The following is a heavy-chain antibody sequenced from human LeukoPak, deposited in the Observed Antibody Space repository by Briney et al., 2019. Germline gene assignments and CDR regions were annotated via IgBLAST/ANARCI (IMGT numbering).Heavy chain of an antibody. J-gene: IGHJ3*02. CDR3: AREALEVPQAFDI. CDR1: GGSISSYY. V-gene: IGHV4-59*01. Sequence: TSETLSLTCTVSGGSISSYYWSWIRQPPGKGLEWIGYIYYSGSTNYNPSLKSRVTISVDTSKNQFSLKLSSVTAADTAVYYCAREALEVPQAFDIWGQGTMVTVSS. CDR2: IYYSGST.